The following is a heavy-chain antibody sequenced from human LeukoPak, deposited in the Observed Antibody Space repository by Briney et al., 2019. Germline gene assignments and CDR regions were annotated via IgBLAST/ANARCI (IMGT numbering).Heavy chain of an antibody. Sequence: PGGSLRLSCAASGLTFSSYAMSWVRQAPGKGLEWVANIKQDGSEKYYVDSVKGRFTISRDNAKNSLYLQMNSLRAEDTAVYYCARGEVPTYYYYGMDVWGQGTTVTVSS. CDR2: IKQDGSEK. CDR1: GLTFSSYA. J-gene: IGHJ6*02. V-gene: IGHV3-7*04. CDR3: ARGEVPTYYYYGMDV.